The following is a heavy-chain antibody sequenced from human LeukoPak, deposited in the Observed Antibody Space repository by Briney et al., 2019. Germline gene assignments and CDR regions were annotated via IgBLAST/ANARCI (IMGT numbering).Heavy chain of an antibody. CDR2: ISSSSSTI. CDR3: ARYSWFGELQAFDY. J-gene: IGHJ4*02. D-gene: IGHD3-10*01. V-gene: IGHV3-48*01. CDR1: GFTFTSYW. Sequence: GGSLRLSCAASGFTFTSYWMSWVRQAPGKGLEWVSYISSSSSTIYYADSVKGRFTISRDNSKNTLYLQMNSLRAEDTAVYYCARYSWFGELQAFDYWGQGTLVTVSS.